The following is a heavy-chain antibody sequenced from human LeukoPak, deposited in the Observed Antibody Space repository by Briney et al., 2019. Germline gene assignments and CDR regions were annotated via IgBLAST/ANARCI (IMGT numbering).Heavy chain of an antibody. D-gene: IGHD3-10*01. V-gene: IGHV4-34*01. CDR1: GGSFSGYY. Sequence: SETLSLTCGVYGGSFSGYYWNWIRQPPGKGLEWIGEINHSGSTNYNPSLKSRVSMSLDTSKNQFSLKLSSVTAADTAVYYCARYLITMIRGVMYSYHGLDVWGQGTTVIVSS. CDR2: INHSGST. J-gene: IGHJ6*02. CDR3: ARYLITMIRGVMYSYHGLDV.